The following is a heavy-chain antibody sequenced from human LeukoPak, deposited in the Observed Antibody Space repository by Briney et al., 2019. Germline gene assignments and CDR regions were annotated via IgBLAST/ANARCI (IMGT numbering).Heavy chain of an antibody. Sequence: ASVKVSCKASGYTFTSYGISWVRQAPGQGLEWMGWISAYNGNTSYAQKLQGRVTMTTDTSTSTAYMELRSLRSDDTAVYYCARAGQYCSSTSCYGGSWFDPWGQGTLVTVSS. CDR3: ARAGQYCSSTSCYGGSWFDP. CDR2: ISAYNGNT. J-gene: IGHJ5*02. V-gene: IGHV1-18*01. CDR1: GYTFTSYG. D-gene: IGHD2-2*01.